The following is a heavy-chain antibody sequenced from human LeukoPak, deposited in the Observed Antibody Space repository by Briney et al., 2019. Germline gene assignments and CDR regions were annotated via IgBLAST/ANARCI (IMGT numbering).Heavy chain of an antibody. D-gene: IGHD3-9*01. J-gene: IGHJ3*02. CDR1: GGSISSGDYY. V-gene: IGHV4-30-4*01. CDR3: ARSYYDILTGPGGFDI. CDR2: IYYSGST. Sequence: SQTLSLTCTVSGGSISSGDYYWSWIRQPLGKGLEWIGYIYYSGSTYYNPSLKSRVTISVDTSKNQFSLKLSSVTAADTAVYYCARSYYDILTGPGGFDIWGQGTMVTVSS.